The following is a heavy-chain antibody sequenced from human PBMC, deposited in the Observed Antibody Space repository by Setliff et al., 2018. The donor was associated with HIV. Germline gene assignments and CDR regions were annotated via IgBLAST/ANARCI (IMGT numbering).Heavy chain of an antibody. V-gene: IGHV3-48*01. Sequence: GSLRLSCAASGFIFSSYSMNWVRQAPGKGLEWVSYISSSTSTIYYADSVKGRFTISRDNAKNTLYLQMNSLRAEDTAVYYCAKDYSSGWFDYWGQGTLVTVSS. D-gene: IGHD6-19*01. CDR2: ISSSTSTI. J-gene: IGHJ4*02. CDR3: AKDYSSGWFDY. CDR1: GFIFSSYS.